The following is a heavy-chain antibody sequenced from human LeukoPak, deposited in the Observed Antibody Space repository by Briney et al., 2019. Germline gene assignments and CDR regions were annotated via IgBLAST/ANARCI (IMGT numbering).Heavy chain of an antibody. CDR3: ARDRNDYGDYVFDY. V-gene: IGHV3-48*04. CDR1: GFRFNNFV. Sequence: TGGSLRLSCAASGFRFNNFVMNWVRQAPGKGLEWVSYISSSGSTIYYADSVKGRFTISRDNAKNSLYLLMNSLRAEDTAVYYCARDRNDYGDYVFDYWGQGALVTVSS. CDR2: ISSSGSTI. J-gene: IGHJ4*02. D-gene: IGHD4-17*01.